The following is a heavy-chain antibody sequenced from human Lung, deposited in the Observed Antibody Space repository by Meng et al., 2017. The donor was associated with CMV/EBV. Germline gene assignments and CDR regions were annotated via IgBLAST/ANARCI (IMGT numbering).Heavy chain of an antibody. J-gene: IGHJ4*02. CDR1: GFSFSTSW. V-gene: IGHV3-7*01. D-gene: IGHD6-19*01. Sequence: GGSLRLSCVASGFSFSTSWMSWVRRAPGKGLEWVANIYQDGNEKYYVESVRGRFTISRANAKNSLYLQMNSLRAEDTAVYFCAKEIDPAVAGNQGYFDYWGQGALVTVSS. CDR2: IYQDGNEK. CDR3: AKEIDPAVAGNQGYFDY.